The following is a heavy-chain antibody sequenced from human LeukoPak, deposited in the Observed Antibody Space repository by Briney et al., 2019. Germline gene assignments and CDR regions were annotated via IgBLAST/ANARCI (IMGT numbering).Heavy chain of an antibody. CDR2: IQHDGAVK. CDR1: GFAFSRYW. Sequence: PGGSLTLSCVVSGFAFSRYWMGWVRQAPGKGLEWVANIQHDGAVKWYVDSAKGRFPISRDNTKNSLYLQMNSLGAEDTAIYYGAFFVRESQYWGPGTLVTVSS. CDR3: AFFVRESQY. V-gene: IGHV3-7*01. J-gene: IGHJ4*02. D-gene: IGHD3-10*02.